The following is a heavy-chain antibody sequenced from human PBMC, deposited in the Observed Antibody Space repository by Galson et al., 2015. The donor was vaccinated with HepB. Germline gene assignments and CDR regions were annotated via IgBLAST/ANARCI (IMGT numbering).Heavy chain of an antibody. Sequence: PALVKPTQTLTLTCSLSVFSITTSGMRVSWIRQPPGKALEWLARIGWGGGKFYRSSLKTRLTISKDTSTNQVVLIMTNMDPVDTATYYCARVGNWGDTFDLWGQGTMVSVSS. CDR3: ARVGNWGDTFDL. J-gene: IGHJ3*01. D-gene: IGHD7-27*01. V-gene: IGHV2-70*04. CDR1: VFSITTSGMR. CDR2: IGWGGGK.